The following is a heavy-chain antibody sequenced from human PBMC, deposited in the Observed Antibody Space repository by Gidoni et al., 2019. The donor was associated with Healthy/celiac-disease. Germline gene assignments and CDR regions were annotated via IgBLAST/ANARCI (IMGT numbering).Heavy chain of an antibody. D-gene: IGHD2-15*01. CDR2: IWYDGSNK. CDR1: GFTFSSYG. Sequence: QVQLVESGGGVVQPGRSLRLSCAASGFTFSSYGMHWVRQAPGKGLEWVAVIWYDGSNKYYADSVKGRFTISRDNSKNTLYLQMNSLRAEDTAVYYCARVRELVGAFDIWGQGTMVTVSS. J-gene: IGHJ3*02. V-gene: IGHV3-33*01. CDR3: ARVRELVGAFDI.